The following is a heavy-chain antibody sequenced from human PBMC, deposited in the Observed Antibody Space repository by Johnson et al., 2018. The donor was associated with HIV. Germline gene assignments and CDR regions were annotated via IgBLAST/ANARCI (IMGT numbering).Heavy chain of an antibody. CDR3: ARGKTVTTFLSGYAPPPDAFDI. CDR2: INWNGGST. CDR1: GFTFDDYG. Sequence: EVQLVESGGGLVQPGRSLRLSCAASGFTFDDYGMSWVRQAPGKGLEWVSGINWNGGSTGYADSVKGRFTISSDNAKNSLYLQMNSLSAEDTALYYCARGKTVTTFLSGYAPPPDAFDIWGQGTMVTVSS. D-gene: IGHD4-17*01. J-gene: IGHJ3*02. V-gene: IGHV3-20*04.